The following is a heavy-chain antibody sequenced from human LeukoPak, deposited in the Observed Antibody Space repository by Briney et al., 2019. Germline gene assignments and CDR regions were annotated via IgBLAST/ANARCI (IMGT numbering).Heavy chain of an antibody. D-gene: IGHD5-24*01. CDR3: ARDLGYKDYVSAFDI. V-gene: IGHV3-20*04. CDR1: GFIFDDYG. J-gene: IGHJ3*02. Sequence: GGSLRLSCAASGFIFDDYGMTWVRHTPGKGLEWVSGINWIGGSTGYADSVKGRFTISRDNAKHSLYLHMNSLRAEDTALYFCARDLGYKDYVSAFDIWGQGTMVTVSS. CDR2: INWIGGST.